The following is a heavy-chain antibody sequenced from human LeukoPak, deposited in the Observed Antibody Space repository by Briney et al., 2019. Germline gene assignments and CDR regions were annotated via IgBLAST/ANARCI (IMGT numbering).Heavy chain of an antibody. CDR3: ARLGHATPCRVLSSVSIPLAGPFHV. CDR1: SYSSSSGYY. CDR2: IYQCERT. Sequence: KPSETLSLTCTVSSYSSSSGYYCGWIRYPPGKLLELIGTIYQCERTNYNPSLEKRVTISGDTSNNQFSRKLNSVATAQAAVSDCARLGHATPCRVLSSVSIPLAGPFHVWEQGTV. D-gene: IGHD6-6*01. J-gene: IGHJ3*01. V-gene: IGHV4-38-2*02.